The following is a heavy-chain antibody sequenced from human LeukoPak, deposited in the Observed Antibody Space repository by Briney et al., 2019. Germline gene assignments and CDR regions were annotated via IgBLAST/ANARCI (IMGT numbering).Heavy chain of an antibody. CDR2: IWYDGSKE. CDR3: ARVIGWSLFDC. J-gene: IGHJ4*02. D-gene: IGHD2-15*01. V-gene: IGHV3-33*01. CDR1: GFTFSSYG. Sequence: PGRSLRLSRAASGFTFSSYGMHWVRQAPGKGLEWVAVIWYDGSKEYLADSVKGRFTISRDNSKKTLYLQMSDLRAEDTAVYYCARVIGWSLFDCWGQGTLVTVSS.